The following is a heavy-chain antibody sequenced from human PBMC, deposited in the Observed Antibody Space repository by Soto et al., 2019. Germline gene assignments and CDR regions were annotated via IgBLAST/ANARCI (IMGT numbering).Heavy chain of an antibody. CDR3: AKVRCSDARCYLSYYFDQ. V-gene: IGHV3-23*01. D-gene: IGHD2-15*01. CDR2: ISGSGGDT. Sequence: GGSLRLSCAASGFTFSIYAMSWVRQAPGRGLEWVSAISGSGGDTHYADSVKGRFTISRDNSKNTVYLQMNSLRAEDTAVYYCAKVRCSDARCYLSYYFDQWGQGTLVTVSS. J-gene: IGHJ4*02. CDR1: GFTFSIYA.